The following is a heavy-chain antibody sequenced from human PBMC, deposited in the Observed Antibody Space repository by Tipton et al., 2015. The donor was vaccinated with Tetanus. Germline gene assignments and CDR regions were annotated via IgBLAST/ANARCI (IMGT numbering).Heavy chain of an antibody. Sequence: SGFTFSSYAMSWVRQAPKKGLEWVSGIRGSGDNTYYVDSVKGRFTISRDNSKNMLYLQMNSLRAEDTAVYYCVKDVGAGEGNYFDYWGQGTLVTVSS. J-gene: IGHJ4*02. V-gene: IGHV3-23*01. CDR3: VKDVGAGEGNYFDY. CDR2: IRGSGDNT. D-gene: IGHD6-19*01. CDR1: GFTFSSYA.